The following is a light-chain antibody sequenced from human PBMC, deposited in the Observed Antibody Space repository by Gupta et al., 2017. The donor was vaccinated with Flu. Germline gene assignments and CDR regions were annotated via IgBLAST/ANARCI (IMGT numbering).Light chain of an antibody. J-gene: IGKJ1*01. CDR3: QQYGSSPWT. CDR1: QSVSN. V-gene: IGKV3-20*01. CDR2: GAS. Sequence: EIVLTQSPGTLSLSPGERATLSCRASQSVSNLAWYQHKPGQATRLVIHGASNRATGIPDRFSGSGSGTDFTLTISRLEPEDFAEYYCQQYGSSPWTFGQGTKVEIK.